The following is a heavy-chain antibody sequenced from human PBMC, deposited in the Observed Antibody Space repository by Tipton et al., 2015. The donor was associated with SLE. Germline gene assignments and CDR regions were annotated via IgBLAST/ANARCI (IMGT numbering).Heavy chain of an antibody. CDR1: GYSFTSCW. CDR2: IYPGHSDT. CDR3: ARVDSSGWYDAFDS. V-gene: IGHV5-51*03. Sequence: QSGPEVKKPGESLKISCKGSGYSFTSCWIGWVRQMPGKGLEWMGIIYPGHSDTRYSPSFQGRVTTSADKSISTAYLQWSSLKASDTAMYYGARVDSSGWYDAFDSWGQGTKVTVSS. D-gene: IGHD6-19*01. J-gene: IGHJ3*02.